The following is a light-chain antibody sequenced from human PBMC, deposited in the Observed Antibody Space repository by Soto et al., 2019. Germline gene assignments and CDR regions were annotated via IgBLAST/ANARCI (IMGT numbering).Light chain of an antibody. CDR1: SSDVGGYNY. CDR2: EVS. J-gene: IGLJ2*01. CDR3: SSYAGSNNFGVV. Sequence: QSALTQPPSASGSPGQSVTISSTGTSSDVGGYNYVSWYQQHPGKAPKLMIYEVSKRPSGVPDRFSGSKSGNTASLTVSGLQAEDEADYYCSSYAGSNNFGVVFGGGTKVTVL. V-gene: IGLV2-8*01.